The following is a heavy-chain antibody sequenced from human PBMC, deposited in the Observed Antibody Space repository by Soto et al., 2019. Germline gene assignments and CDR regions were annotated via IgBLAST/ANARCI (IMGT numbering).Heavy chain of an antibody. V-gene: IGHV5-51*01. Sequence: GESLKISCKGSGYSFTIYWIGWVRQMPGKGLEWMGIIYPGDSDTRYSPSFEGQVSFSADKSISTAYLQWSSLKASDTAMYYCARLGVEMATTTHFDSWGQGTLVTVSS. D-gene: IGHD1-1*01. CDR1: GYSFTIYW. J-gene: IGHJ4*02. CDR3: ARLGVEMATTTHFDS. CDR2: IYPGDSDT.